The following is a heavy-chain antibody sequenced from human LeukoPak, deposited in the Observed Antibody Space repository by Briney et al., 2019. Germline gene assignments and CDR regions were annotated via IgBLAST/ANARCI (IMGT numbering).Heavy chain of an antibody. J-gene: IGHJ4*02. CDR3: AKEAGRYNWNYNLPPRPYFDY. V-gene: IGHV3-23*01. Sequence: GGSLRLSCAASGSGFTFSDHYIDWVRQAPGKGLEWVSAISGSGGSTYYADSVKGRFTISRDNSKNTLYLQMNSLRAEDTAVYYCAKEAGRYNWNYNLPPRPYFDYWGQGTLVTVSS. CDR1: GSGFTFSDHY. D-gene: IGHD1-7*01. CDR2: ISGSGGST.